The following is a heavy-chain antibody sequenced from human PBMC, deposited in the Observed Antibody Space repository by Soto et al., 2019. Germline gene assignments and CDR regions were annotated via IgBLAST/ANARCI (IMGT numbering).Heavy chain of an antibody. CDR1: GGSFGFYY. V-gene: IGHV4-34*01. CDR3: ARVNVADATVSRYHDLEV. CDR2: IKHSGRA. J-gene: IGHJ6*02. Sequence: QVQLQQWGAGLLKPSETLSLTCAVYGGSFGFYYWSWIRQSPGRGLEWIGEIKHSGRANYNPSLKRLDTISVDTSKNQSALKYKSVTAAYTAIYDWARVNVADATVSRYHDLEVRGHGTGVSVS. D-gene: IGHD2-8*02.